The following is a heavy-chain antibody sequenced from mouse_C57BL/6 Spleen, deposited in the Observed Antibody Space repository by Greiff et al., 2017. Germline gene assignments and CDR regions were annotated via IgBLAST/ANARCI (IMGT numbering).Heavy chain of an antibody. CDR3: AIHYGSSYNWYFDV. Sequence: EVMLVESGGGLVKPGGSLKLSCAASGFTFSDYGMHWVRQAPEKGLEWVAYISSGSSTIYYADTVKGRFTVSRDNAKNTLFLQMTSLRSEDTAMYYCAIHYGSSYNWYFDVWGTGTTVTVSS. CDR2: ISSGSSTI. J-gene: IGHJ1*03. CDR1: GFTFSDYG. V-gene: IGHV5-17*01. D-gene: IGHD1-1*01.